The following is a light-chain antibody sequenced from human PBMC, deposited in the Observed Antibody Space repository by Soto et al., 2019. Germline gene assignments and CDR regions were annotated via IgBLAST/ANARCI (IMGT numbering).Light chain of an antibody. CDR1: SSDVGGYNY. J-gene: IGLJ1*01. CDR2: EVS. V-gene: IGLV2-14*01. Sequence: QSVLTQPASVSGSPGQSITISCTGTSSDVGGYNYVSWYQQHPGKAPKLMIYEVSNRPSGVSNRFSGSKSGNTASLTISGLQPEDEADYYCNSFTSRSTFVFGTGTKVTVL. CDR3: NSFTSRSTFV.